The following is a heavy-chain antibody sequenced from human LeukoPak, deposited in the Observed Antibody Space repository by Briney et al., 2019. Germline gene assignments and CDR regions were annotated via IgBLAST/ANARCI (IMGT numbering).Heavy chain of an antibody. V-gene: IGHV1-69*04. CDR2: IIPILGIA. D-gene: IGHD6-19*01. J-gene: IGHJ6*02. CDR1: GGTFSSYA. Sequence: SVKVSCKASGGTFSSYAISWVRQAPGQGLEWMGRIIPILGIANYAQKFQGRVTITADKSTSTAYMELSSLRSEDTAVYYCARAVAVPGYYYGMDVWGQGTTVTVSS. CDR3: ARAVAVPGYYYGMDV.